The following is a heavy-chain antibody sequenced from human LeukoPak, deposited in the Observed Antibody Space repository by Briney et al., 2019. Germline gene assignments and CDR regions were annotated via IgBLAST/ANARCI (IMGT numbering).Heavy chain of an antibody. CDR3: ARDRSGAFGDPACLFA. V-gene: IGHV1-18*04. CDR2: ISAYNGNT. D-gene: IGHD3-16*01. J-gene: IGHJ5*02. CDR1: GYTFTSYG. Sequence: GASVKVSCKASGYTFTSYGISWVRQAPGQGLEWMGWISAYNGNTNYAQKLQGRVTMTTDTSTSTAYMELRSLRSDDTAVYYCARDRSGAFGDPACLFAWGQGTLVTVSS.